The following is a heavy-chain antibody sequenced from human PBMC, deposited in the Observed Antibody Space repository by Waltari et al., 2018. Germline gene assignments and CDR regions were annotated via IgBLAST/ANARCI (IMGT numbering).Heavy chain of an antibody. D-gene: IGHD2-15*01. CDR3: TRDPREFGGTPYFDY. Sequence: EVQLVESGGGLVQPGRSLRITCTVSGFIFNNYAMHWVRQAPGKGLEWVSSITWNSGSIGYADSVKGRVTISRDNAKNSLYLQMIGLRPEDTAYYYCTRDPREFGGTPYFDYWGQGTLVTVSS. CDR2: ITWNSGSI. V-gene: IGHV3-9*01. CDR1: GFIFNNYA. J-gene: IGHJ4*02.